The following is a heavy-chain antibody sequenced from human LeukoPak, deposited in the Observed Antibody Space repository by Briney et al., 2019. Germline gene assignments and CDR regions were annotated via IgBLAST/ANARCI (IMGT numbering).Heavy chain of an antibody. D-gene: IGHD6-19*01. CDR2: IYYSGST. CDR1: GGSISSSSYY. Sequence: KSSETLSLTXTVSGGSISSSSYYWGWIRQPPGKGLEWIGSIYYSGSTYYNPSLKSRVTISVDTSKNQFSLKVNSVTAADTAVYYCARRHSSGWFYYWGQGTLVTVSS. J-gene: IGHJ4*02. V-gene: IGHV4-39*07. CDR3: ARRHSSGWFYY.